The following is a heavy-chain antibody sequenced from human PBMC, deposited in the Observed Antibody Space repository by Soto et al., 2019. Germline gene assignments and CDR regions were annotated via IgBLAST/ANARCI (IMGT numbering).Heavy chain of an antibody. CDR3: AGSRTGALDY. J-gene: IGHJ4*02. CDR2: IKPNIGGGT. D-gene: IGHD7-27*01. V-gene: IGHV1-2*02. CDR1: GFTFIGHY. Sequence: QVQVVQSGAGVKKPGASVKLSCKASGFTFIGHYIHWVRQAPGQGLEWVGWIKPNIGGGTVYEQKFQGRVTMTADTSTNIASMDLTSLRGDDTAVYYCAGSRTGALDYWGPGALVTVSS.